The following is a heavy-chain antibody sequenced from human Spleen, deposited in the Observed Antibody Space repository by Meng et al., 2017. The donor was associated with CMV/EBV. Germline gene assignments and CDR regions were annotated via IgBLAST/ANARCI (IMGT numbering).Heavy chain of an antibody. D-gene: IGHD3-10*01. CDR1: GFTFSSYS. CDR3: ARGEVDYYGSGSYEVFYYYYGMDV. CDR2: ISSSSSYI. Sequence: GGSLRLSCAASGFTFSSYSMNWVRQAPGKGLEWVSSISSSSSYIYYADSVKGRFTISRDNAKNSLYLQMNSLRAEDTAVYYCARGEVDYYGSGSYEVFYYYYGMDVWGQGTTVTVSS. J-gene: IGHJ6*02. V-gene: IGHV3-21*01.